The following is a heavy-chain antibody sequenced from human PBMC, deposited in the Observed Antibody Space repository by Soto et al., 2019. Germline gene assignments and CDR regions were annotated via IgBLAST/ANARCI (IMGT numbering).Heavy chain of an antibody. D-gene: IGHD2-2*01. CDR3: ARGIVVVPAAIPNWFDP. Sequence: SETLSLTCAVYGGSFSGYYWSWICQPPGKGLEWIGEINHSGSTNYNPSLKSRVTISVDTSKNQFSLKLSSVTAADTAVYYCARGIVVVPAAIPNWFDPWGQGTLVTVSS. CDR2: INHSGST. J-gene: IGHJ5*02. CDR1: GGSFSGYY. V-gene: IGHV4-34*01.